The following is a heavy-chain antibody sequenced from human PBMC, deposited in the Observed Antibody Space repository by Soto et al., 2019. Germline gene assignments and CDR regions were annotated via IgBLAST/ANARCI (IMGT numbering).Heavy chain of an antibody. CDR3: ASLRAAAGQPPLDY. Sequence: NPSETLSLTCAVYGGSFSGYYWSWIRQPPGKGLEWIGEINHSGSTNYNPSLKSRATILVDTSKNQFSLKLSSVTAADTAVYYCASLRAAAGQPPLDYWGQGTLVTVSS. J-gene: IGHJ4*02. CDR1: GGSFSGYY. CDR2: INHSGST. V-gene: IGHV4-34*01. D-gene: IGHD6-13*01.